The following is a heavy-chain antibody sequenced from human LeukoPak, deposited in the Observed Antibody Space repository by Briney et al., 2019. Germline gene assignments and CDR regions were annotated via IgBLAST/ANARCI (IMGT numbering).Heavy chain of an antibody. CDR2: ISSNGGST. Sequence: GGSLRLSCSASGFTFSSYAMHWVRQAPGKGLEYVSAISSNGGSTYYADSVKGRFTISRGNSKNTLYLQMSSLRAEDTAEYYCVKESPPLYDFWSGYPDYWGQGTLVTVSS. D-gene: IGHD3-3*01. V-gene: IGHV3-64D*06. J-gene: IGHJ4*02. CDR1: GFTFSSYA. CDR3: VKESPPLYDFWSGYPDY.